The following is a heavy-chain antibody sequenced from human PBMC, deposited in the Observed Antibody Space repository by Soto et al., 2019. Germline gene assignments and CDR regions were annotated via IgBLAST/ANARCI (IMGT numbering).Heavy chain of an antibody. J-gene: IGHJ6*02. CDR2: ISGSGGST. D-gene: IGHD3-22*01. V-gene: IGHV3-23*01. Sequence: PGGSLRLSCAASGFTFSSYAMSWVRQAPGKGLEWVSAISGSGGSTYYADSVKGRFTISRDNSKNTLYLQMNSLRAEDTAVYYCAKVYDYYDSRRFIYGMDVWGQGTTVTVSS. CDR1: GFTFSSYA. CDR3: AKVYDYYDSRRFIYGMDV.